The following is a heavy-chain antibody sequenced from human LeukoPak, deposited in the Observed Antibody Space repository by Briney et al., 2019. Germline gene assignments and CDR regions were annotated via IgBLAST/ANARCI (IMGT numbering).Heavy chain of an antibody. CDR2: ISGSGGST. D-gene: IGHD1-1*01. Sequence: GGSLRLSCAASGFIFSNYAMSWVRQAPGKGLEWVSGISGSGGSTYYADSVKGRFTISRDNSKNTLYLQMDSLRAEDTAVYYCARSRPATGTSRHPFDIWGQGTVVTVSS. CDR3: ARSRPATGTSRHPFDI. V-gene: IGHV3-23*01. CDR1: GFIFSNYA. J-gene: IGHJ3*02.